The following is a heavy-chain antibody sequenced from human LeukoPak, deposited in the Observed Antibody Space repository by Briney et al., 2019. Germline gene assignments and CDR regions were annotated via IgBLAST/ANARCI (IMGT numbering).Heavy chain of an antibody. D-gene: IGHD3-22*01. CDR1: GYTFTSYG. Sequence: ASVKVSCKASGYTFTSYGISWVRQAPGQGLEWMGWISAYNGNTNYAQKLQGRVTMTTDTSTSTAYMELRSLRSDDTAVYYCARDPHDSSGYYPFDYWGQGTLVTVSS. CDR2: ISAYNGNT. CDR3: ARDPHDSSGYYPFDY. J-gene: IGHJ4*02. V-gene: IGHV1-18*01.